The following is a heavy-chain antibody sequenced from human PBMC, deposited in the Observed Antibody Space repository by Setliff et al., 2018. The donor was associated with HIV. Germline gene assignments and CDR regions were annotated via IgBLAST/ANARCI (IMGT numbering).Heavy chain of an antibody. CDR3: AKTYYYDSSGYYYFDS. V-gene: IGHV3-23*01. Sequence: PGGSLRLSCKATGFSFSLYAMSWVRQAPGKGLEWVSSISGSGRKTYYGDSVKGRFTISRDTVDLQMNSLRAEDTAVYYCAKTYYYDSSGYYYFDSWGQGTLVTVSS. CDR2: ISGSGRKT. CDR1: GFSFSLYA. D-gene: IGHD3-22*01. J-gene: IGHJ4*02.